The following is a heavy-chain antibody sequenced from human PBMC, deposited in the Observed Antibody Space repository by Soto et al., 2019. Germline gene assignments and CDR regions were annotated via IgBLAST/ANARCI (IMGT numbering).Heavy chain of an antibody. D-gene: IGHD3-16*02. Sequence: PGGSLRLSCAASGFTFSTYVMTWVRQAPGKGLEWVSGISGTGVSTYYADSVKGRFTISRDNSKNTLYLQMNSLRAEDTAVYYCAQGYRSFDYWGQGTLVTVSS. CDR3: AQGYRSFDY. V-gene: IGHV3-23*01. CDR1: GFTFSTYV. CDR2: ISGTGVST. J-gene: IGHJ4*02.